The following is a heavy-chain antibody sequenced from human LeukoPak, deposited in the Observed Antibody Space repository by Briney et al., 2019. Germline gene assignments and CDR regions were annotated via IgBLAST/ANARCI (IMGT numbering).Heavy chain of an antibody. CDR1: GFTFTNFG. D-gene: IGHD1-1*01. CDR2: IMYDGSIK. Sequence: SGGSLRLSRAASGFTFTNFGMHWVRQAPGKGLDWVAFIMYDGSIKFYADSVLGRFTISRDNSKNTLDLQMNSLRTEDTAVYYCVKESLEGDTWGQGTLVTVSS. V-gene: IGHV3-30*02. J-gene: IGHJ5*02. CDR3: VKESLEGDT.